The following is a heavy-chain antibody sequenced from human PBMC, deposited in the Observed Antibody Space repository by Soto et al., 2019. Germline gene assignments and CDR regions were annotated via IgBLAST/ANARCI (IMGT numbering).Heavy chain of an antibody. V-gene: IGHV3-7*01. D-gene: IGHD1-20*01. CDR2: IKQDGTET. CDR3: ARRYFDS. J-gene: IGHJ4*02. CDR1: GFTFSDYW. Sequence: VHLVESGGGLVQPGESLTLSCVASGFTFSDYWMQWVRQAPGRGLEWVANIKQDGTETHYGDSVRGRFTISRDNARSSVYLQMSNLEVGDTALYYCARRYFDSWGQGTLVTVSS.